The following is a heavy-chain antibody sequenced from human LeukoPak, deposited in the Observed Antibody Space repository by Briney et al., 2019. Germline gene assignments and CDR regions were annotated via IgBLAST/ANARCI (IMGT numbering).Heavy chain of an antibody. V-gene: IGHV5-51*01. J-gene: IGHJ4*02. CDR1: GYRFNTYW. D-gene: IGHD3-22*01. CDR3: ARRYHDYSGYSRQFDY. CDR2: IYPGDSDT. Sequence: GGPPKISCEGFGYRFNTYWIGWVPQMPGKGLGLIRIIYPGDSDTRYSPSSQGPVTISADKSISTAYLQWSSLKTSDTATYYCARRYHDYSGYSRQFDYWGQGTLVTVSS.